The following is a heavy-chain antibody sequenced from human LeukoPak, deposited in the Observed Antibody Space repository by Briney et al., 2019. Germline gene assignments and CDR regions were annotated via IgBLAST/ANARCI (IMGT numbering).Heavy chain of an antibody. V-gene: IGHV4-4*09. CDR3: ARRQIYFDY. CDR2: IFSSGST. Sequence: SETLSLTCSVSGGSLSPYYWSWIRQPPGKGLEWIGYIFSSGSTNYNPPLKSRVTISVDTSRNQFSLKLSSVTAADTAVYYCARRQIYFDYWGQGTLVTVSS. CDR1: GGSLSPYY. J-gene: IGHJ4*02.